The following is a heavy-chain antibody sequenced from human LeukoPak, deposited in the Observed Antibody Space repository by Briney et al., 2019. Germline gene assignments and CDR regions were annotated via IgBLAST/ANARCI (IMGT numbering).Heavy chain of an antibody. CDR1: GFTFSSYS. V-gene: IGHV3-21*01. CDR3: AAEGYSGSYFDYYYMDV. J-gene: IGHJ6*03. D-gene: IGHD1-26*01. Sequence: GGSLRLSCAASGFTFSSYSMNWVRQAPGKGLEWVSSISSSSYIYYADSVKGRFTISRDNAKNSLYLQMNSLRAEDTAVYYCAAEGYSGSYFDYYYMDVWGKGTTVTVSS. CDR2: ISSSSYI.